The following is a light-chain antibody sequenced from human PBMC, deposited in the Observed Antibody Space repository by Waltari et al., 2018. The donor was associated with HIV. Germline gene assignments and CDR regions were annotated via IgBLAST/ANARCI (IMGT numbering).Light chain of an antibody. J-gene: IGKJ2*01. CDR3: QQYGGSPYT. CDR2: GAS. CDR1: QTVNSDY. Sequence: DIVLTQSPGPRSLSPGERVTLSCRSSQTVNSDYLAWYQQKPGQAPRLLIYGASNRATGIPDRFGGSGSGRDFTLTISRLEPEDFAVYYCQQYGGSPYTFGQGTRLEIK. V-gene: IGKV3-20*01.